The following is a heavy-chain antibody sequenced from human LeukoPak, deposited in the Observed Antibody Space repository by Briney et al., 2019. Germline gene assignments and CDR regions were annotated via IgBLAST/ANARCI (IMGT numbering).Heavy chain of an antibody. J-gene: IGHJ6*03. CDR3: ARGYSSSYYYYYMDV. Sequence: SETLSLTCTVSGGSISSGSYYWSWIRQPAGKGREWIGRIYTSGSTNYNPSLKSRVTISVDTSKNQFSLKLSSVTAADTAVYYCARGYSSSYYYYYMDVWGKGTTVTVSS. D-gene: IGHD6-13*01. V-gene: IGHV4-61*02. CDR1: GGSISSGSYY. CDR2: IYTSGST.